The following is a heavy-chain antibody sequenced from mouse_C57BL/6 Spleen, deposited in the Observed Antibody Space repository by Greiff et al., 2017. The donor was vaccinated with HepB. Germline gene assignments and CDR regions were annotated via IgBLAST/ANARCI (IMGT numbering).Heavy chain of an antibody. Sequence: EVMLVESGGGLVQPGGSLKLSCAASGFTFSDYGMAWVRQAPRKGPEWVAFISNLAYSIYYADTVTGRFTISRENAKNTLYLEMSSLRSEDTAMYYCARSLTGYAMDYWGQGTSVTVSS. CDR3: ARSLTGYAMDY. CDR2: ISNLAYSI. V-gene: IGHV5-15*01. J-gene: IGHJ4*01. D-gene: IGHD4-1*01. CDR1: GFTFSDYG.